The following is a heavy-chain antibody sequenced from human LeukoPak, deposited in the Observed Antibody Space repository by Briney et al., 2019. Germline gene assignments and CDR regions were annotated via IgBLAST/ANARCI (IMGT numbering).Heavy chain of an antibody. CDR1: GDSMTSNW. Sequence: SETLSLTCVVSGDSMTSNWWSWVRQPPGKGLEWIGEIYHSGSTTYNPSLKSRVTMSIDTSKTQFSLKLSSVTAADTAVYYCARNGYYSVDYWGQGTLVTVSS. D-gene: IGHD4-17*01. V-gene: IGHV4-4*02. CDR3: ARNGYYSVDY. CDR2: IYHSGST. J-gene: IGHJ4*02.